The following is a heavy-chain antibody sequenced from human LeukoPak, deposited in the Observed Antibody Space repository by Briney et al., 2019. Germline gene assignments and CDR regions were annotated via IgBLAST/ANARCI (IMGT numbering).Heavy chain of an antibody. V-gene: IGHV3-11*01. Sequence: GVSLRLSCAASGFTFSDYYMSWISQAPGKGLVGVSYISSSGSTIYYADSVKGRFTISRDNAKNSLYLQMNSLRAEDTAVYYCARDWGWEYASNAFDIWGQGTMVTVSS. CDR1: GFTFSDYY. CDR2: ISSSGSTI. J-gene: IGHJ3*02. D-gene: IGHD2-2*01. CDR3: ARDWGWEYASNAFDI.